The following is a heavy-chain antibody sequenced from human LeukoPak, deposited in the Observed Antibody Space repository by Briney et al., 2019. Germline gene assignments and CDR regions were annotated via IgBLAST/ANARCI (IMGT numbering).Heavy chain of an antibody. J-gene: IGHJ4*02. V-gene: IGHV3-23*01. D-gene: IGHD6-13*01. Sequence: GGSLRLSCAASDFTFSSYAVTWVRQAPGKGLEWVLGITGSGDTTFYADSVKGRFTISRDNSKNALYLQMHSLRAEDTAVYYCVKDYSHIPAAANPLFDYWGQGALVTVSS. CDR1: DFTFSSYA. CDR3: VKDYSHIPAAANPLFDY. CDR2: ITGSGDTT.